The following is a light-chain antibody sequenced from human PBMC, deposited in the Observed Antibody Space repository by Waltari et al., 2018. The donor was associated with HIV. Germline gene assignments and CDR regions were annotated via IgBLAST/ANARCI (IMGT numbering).Light chain of an antibody. J-gene: IGKJ2*01. V-gene: IGKV2-28*01. Sequence: IVLPQSPPSLPVTPVEPSSISLTPIQSLLHKNGYNYLTWYVQKPGLSPQLLIYLGSSRAPGVPDRFSGDGSGTNFTLKISRLQTQDVGVYYCMQGLQTRAYTFGQGTKLQIK. CDR3: MQGLQTRAYT. CDR2: LGS. CDR1: QSLLHKNGYNY.